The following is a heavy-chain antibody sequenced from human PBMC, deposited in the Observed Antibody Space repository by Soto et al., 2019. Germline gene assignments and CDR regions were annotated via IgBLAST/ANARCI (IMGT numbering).Heavy chain of an antibody. J-gene: IGHJ6*02. CDR3: ARVGCSGGTCLDGLDV. CDR1: GDSVSTNSAA. V-gene: IGHV6-1*01. Sequence: SQTLSLTCAISGDSVSTNSAAWNWIRQSPSRGLEWLGRTYYRSKWYYDYALSVRSRISINPDTSRNQFSLQLSSVTPEDTAVYFCARVGCSGGTCLDGLDVWGQGTTVTGSS. D-gene: IGHD2-15*01. CDR2: TYYRSKWYY.